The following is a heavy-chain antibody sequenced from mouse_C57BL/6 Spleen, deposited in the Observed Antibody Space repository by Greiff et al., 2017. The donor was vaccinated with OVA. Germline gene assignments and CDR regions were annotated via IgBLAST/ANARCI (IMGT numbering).Heavy chain of an antibody. Sequence: VKLMESGAELVRPGTSVKVSCKASGYAFTNYLIEWVKQRPGQGLEWIGVINPGSGGTNYNEKFKGKATLTADKSSSTAYMQLSSLTSEDSAVYFCARSLDDYYAMDYWGQGTSVTVSS. CDR3: ARSLDDYYAMDY. CDR1: GYAFTNYL. V-gene: IGHV1-54*01. J-gene: IGHJ4*01. CDR2: INPGSGGT. D-gene: IGHD2-3*01.